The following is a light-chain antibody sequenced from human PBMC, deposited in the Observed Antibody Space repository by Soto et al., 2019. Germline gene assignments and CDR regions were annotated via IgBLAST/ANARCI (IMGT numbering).Light chain of an antibody. CDR1: QSVSSSY. Sequence: ILLTQSQGTLSLSPGERATLSCRASQSVSSSYLAWYQQKPGQAPRLLIYGASSRATGIPDRFSGSGSGTDFTLTISRLEPEDFAVYYCQQYGSSPVTFGPGTKVDIK. CDR3: QQYGSSPVT. CDR2: GAS. J-gene: IGKJ3*01. V-gene: IGKV3-20*01.